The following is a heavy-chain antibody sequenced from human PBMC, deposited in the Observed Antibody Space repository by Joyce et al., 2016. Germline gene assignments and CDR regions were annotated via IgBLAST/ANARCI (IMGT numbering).Heavy chain of an antibody. CDR1: GFTFSGYS. J-gene: IGHJ4*02. Sequence: QLQLVESGGGVVQPERSLRLSCAASGFTFSGYSIHWVRQAPGKGVEWVAVISYHGNNKYYADSVKGRFTISRDNSKNTLYLQMNSLRAEDTAVYYCARRGLSGYTIDYWGQGTLVTVSS. CDR2: ISYHGNNK. D-gene: IGHD5-12*01. V-gene: IGHV3-30-3*01. CDR3: ARRGLSGYTIDY.